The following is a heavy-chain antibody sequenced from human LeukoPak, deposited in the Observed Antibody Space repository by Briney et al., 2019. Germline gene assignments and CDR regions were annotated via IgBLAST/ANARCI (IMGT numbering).Heavy chain of an antibody. CDR2: ISSSGSTI. V-gene: IGHV3-11*04. J-gene: IGHJ3*02. D-gene: IGHD6-19*01. CDR1: GFTFSDYY. Sequence: GGSLRLSCAASGFTFSDYYMSWIRQAPGKGLEWVSYISSSGSTIYYADSVKGRFTISRVNSKNTLYLQMNSLRAEDTAVYYCAKDLYSSGWYRRSVAFDIWGQGTMVTVSS. CDR3: AKDLYSSGWYRRSVAFDI.